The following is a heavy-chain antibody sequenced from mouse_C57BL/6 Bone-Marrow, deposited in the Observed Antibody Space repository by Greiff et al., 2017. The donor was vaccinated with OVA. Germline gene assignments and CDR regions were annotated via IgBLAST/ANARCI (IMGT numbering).Heavy chain of an antibody. CDR3: AREGIRTTVVATDYFDY. V-gene: IGHV1-69*01. Sequence: VQLQQPGAELVMPGASVKLSCKASGYTFTSYWMHWVKQRPGQGLEWIGEIDPSDSYTNYNQKFKGKSTLTVDKSSSTAYMQLSSLTSEDSAVYYCAREGIRTTVVATDYFDYWGQGTTLTVSS. J-gene: IGHJ2*01. D-gene: IGHD1-1*01. CDR1: GYTFTSYW. CDR2: IDPSDSYT.